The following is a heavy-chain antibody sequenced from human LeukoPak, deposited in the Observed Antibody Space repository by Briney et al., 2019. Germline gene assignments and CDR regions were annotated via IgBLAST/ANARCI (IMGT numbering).Heavy chain of an antibody. CDR1: GYTFTGYY. J-gene: IGHJ5*02. CDR2: INPNSGGT. V-gene: IGHV1-2*02. D-gene: IGHD3-9*01. CDR3: AKLPNDIHNWFDP. Sequence: ASVKVSCKASGYTFTGYYMHWVRQAPGQGLEWMGWINPNSGGTNYAQKFQGRVTMTRDTSISTAYMELSRLRSDDTAVYYCAKLPNDIHNWFDPWGQGTLVTVSS.